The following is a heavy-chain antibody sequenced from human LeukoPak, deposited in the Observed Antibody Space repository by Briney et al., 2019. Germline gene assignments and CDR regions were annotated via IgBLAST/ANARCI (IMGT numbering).Heavy chain of an antibody. Sequence: ASVKVSCKASGYSFTNYDITWVRQAPGQGLEWMGWMNPNSGNTGYVQKFQGRVIMTRNTSISTAYMELSGLRSEDTAVYYCARVPSPYESGGSYYSDLYYYYYYMDVWGKGTTVTVSS. V-gene: IGHV1-8*01. CDR2: MNPNSGNT. CDR1: GYSFTNYD. D-gene: IGHD3-22*01. J-gene: IGHJ6*03. CDR3: ARVPSPYESGGSYYSDLYYYYYYMDV.